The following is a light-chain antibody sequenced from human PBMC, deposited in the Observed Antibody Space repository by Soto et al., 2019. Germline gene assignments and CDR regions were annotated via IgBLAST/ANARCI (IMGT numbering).Light chain of an antibody. V-gene: IGKV1-39*01. J-gene: IGKJ3*01. CDR2: AAS. CDR1: QSIDNY. CDR3: QRSYTTLFT. Sequence: DIQMTQSPWSLSASVGDRVTITCRTSQSIDNYLNWYQQKPGKAPKLLMFAASTLQSGVPSRFSGSGSETDFTLTISSLQPEDLATYYCQRSYTTLFTFGPGTKVDLK.